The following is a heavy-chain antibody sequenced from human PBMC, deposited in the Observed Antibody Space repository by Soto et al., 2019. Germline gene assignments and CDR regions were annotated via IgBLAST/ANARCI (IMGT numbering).Heavy chain of an antibody. CDR3: ARALGYCSGGSCYWNY. D-gene: IGHD2-15*01. V-gene: IGHV1-3*01. CDR1: GYTFTSYA. J-gene: IGHJ4*02. CDR2: INAGNGNT. Sequence: GASVKVSCKASGYTFTSYAMHWVRQAPGQRLEWMGWINAGNGNTKYSQKFQGRVTITRDTSASTAYMELSSLRSEDTAVYYCARALGYCSGGSCYWNYWGQGTLVTVS.